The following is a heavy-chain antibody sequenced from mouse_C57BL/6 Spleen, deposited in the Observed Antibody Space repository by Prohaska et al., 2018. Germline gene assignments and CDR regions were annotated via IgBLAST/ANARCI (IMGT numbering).Heavy chain of an antibody. CDR3: ARYISDYENYFDY. V-gene: IGHV3-8*01. J-gene: IGHJ2*01. Sequence: EYMGYISYSGSTYYNPSLKSRISITRDTSKNQYYLQLNSVTTEDTATYYCARYISDYENYFDYWGQGTTLTVSS. CDR2: ISYSGST. D-gene: IGHD2-4*01.